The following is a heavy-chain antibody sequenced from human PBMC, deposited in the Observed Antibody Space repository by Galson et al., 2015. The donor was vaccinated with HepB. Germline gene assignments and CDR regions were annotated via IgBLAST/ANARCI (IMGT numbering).Heavy chain of an antibody. V-gene: IGHV4-34*01. J-gene: IGHJ4*02. D-gene: IGHD3-22*01. CDR3: ARGGDYYDSKRPIDY. CDR1: TFIFSTYS. CDR2: INHSGST. Sequence: LRLSCAASTFIFSTYSMNWVRQAPGKGLEWIGEINHSGSTNYNPSLKSRVTISMDMSKHQFSLKLSSVIAADTAVYYCARGGDYYDSKRPIDYWGQGTLVTVSS.